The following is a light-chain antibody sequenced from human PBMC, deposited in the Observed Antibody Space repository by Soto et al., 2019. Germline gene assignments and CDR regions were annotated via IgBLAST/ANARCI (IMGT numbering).Light chain of an antibody. CDR2: AAS. CDR3: QQSYSNSIT. J-gene: IGKJ5*01. Sequence: DIQMTQSPSSLSASVGDRVTITSRASQSISSHLNWYQQKPGKAPKLLIYAASSLQSGVPSRFSGSGSGTDFTLTISSLQPEDFATYYCQQSYSNSITFGQGTRLEIK. CDR1: QSISSH. V-gene: IGKV1-39*01.